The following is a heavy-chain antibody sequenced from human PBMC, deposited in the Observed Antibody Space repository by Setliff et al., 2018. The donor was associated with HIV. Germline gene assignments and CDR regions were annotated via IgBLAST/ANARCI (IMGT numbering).Heavy chain of an antibody. V-gene: IGHV5-51*01. D-gene: IGHD2-21*01. CDR1: GNSFANHW. CDR2: IYTGDSGT. Sequence: PGESLKISCRDFGNSFANHWIDWVRQMPGKGPEWVGFIYTGDSGTQYNPAFQGRVTISADKSIKTVYLQWTSLQRSDTAMYYCARHKVAMSMLVVQDPGPFDNWGQGTMVTVSS. CDR3: ARHKVAMSMLVVQDPGPFDN. J-gene: IGHJ3*02.